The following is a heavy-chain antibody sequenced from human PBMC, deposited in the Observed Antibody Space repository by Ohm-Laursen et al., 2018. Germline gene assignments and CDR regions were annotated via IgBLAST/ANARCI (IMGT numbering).Heavy chain of an antibody. CDR1: GFTFSDYS. J-gene: IGHJ4*02. V-gene: IGHV3-30*18. Sequence: SLRLSCAASGFTFSDYSMTWVRQAPGKGLEWVAVISYDGTNKYYADSVKGRFTISRDNSKKTLYLQMNSLRTEGTAVYYCAKEPYCGGDCHSSDLDYWGQGTLVTVSS. CDR2: ISYDGTNK. CDR3: AKEPYCGGDCHSSDLDY. D-gene: IGHD2-21*02.